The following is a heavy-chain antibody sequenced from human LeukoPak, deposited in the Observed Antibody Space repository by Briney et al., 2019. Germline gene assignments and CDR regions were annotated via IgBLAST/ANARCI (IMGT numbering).Heavy chain of an antibody. CDR3: AKDGRYWCGGSCYFDY. CDR2: ISGSGGST. V-gene: IGHV3-23*01. CDR1: GFTFSSYA. D-gene: IGHD2-15*01. J-gene: IGHJ4*02. Sequence: PGGSLRLSCAASGFTFSSYAMSWVRQAPGKGLEWVSAISGSGGSTYYADSVKGRFTISRDNSKNTLYLQMNSLRAEDTAVYFCAKDGRYWCGGSCYFDYWGQGTLVTVSS.